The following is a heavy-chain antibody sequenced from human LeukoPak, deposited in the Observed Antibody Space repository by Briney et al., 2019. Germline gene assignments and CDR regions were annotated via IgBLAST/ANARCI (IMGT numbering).Heavy chain of an antibody. CDR2: MNPSGST. CDR1: GASFSGYY. V-gene: IGHV4-34*01. Sequence: PSETLSLTCAVYGASFSGYYWTWIRQTPEKGLEWIGEMNPSGSTNYNPSLKSRVTISVDTSKNQFSLELSSVTAADTAVYYCARGRQDVTMIVVVMTAVSYYLDVWGKGTTVTVS. D-gene: IGHD3-22*01. CDR3: ARGRQDVTMIVVVMTAVSYYLDV. J-gene: IGHJ6*03.